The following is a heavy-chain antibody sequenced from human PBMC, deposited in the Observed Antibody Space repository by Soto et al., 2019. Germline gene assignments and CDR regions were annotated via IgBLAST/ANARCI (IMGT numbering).Heavy chain of an antibody. V-gene: IGHV4-30-2*01. CDR2: IYHSGST. CDR3: ARVPYP. J-gene: IGHJ5*02. CDR1: GGSISSGGYS. Sequence: QLQLRESGSGLVKPSQTLSLTCTVSGGSISSGGYSWSWIRQPPGKGLEWIAYIYHSGSTYYNPSLTSRVTISVDRSKNQFSLKLSSVTAADTAVYYCARVPYPWGQGTLVTVSS.